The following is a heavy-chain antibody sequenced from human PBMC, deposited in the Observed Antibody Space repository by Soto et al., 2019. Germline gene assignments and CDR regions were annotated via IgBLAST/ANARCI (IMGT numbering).Heavy chain of an antibody. CDR2: ISGSGGST. J-gene: IGHJ4*02. Sequence: VWSLRLSCAASGFTFSSYAMSWVRQAPGKGLEWVSAISGSGGSTYYADSVKGRFTISRDNSKNTLYLQMNSLRAEDTAVYYCAKGPLPSRFLEWLLSPVDYWGQGTMVTVSA. CDR3: AKGPLPSRFLEWLLSPVDY. CDR1: GFTFSSYA. V-gene: IGHV3-23*01. D-gene: IGHD3-3*01.